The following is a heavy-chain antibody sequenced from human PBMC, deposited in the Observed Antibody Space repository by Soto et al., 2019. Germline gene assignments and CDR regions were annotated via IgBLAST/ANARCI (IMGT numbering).Heavy chain of an antibody. CDR3: TKETRSRAVTARWVNGMDV. CDR2: MSHDGSNQ. V-gene: IGHV3-30*18. J-gene: IGHJ6*02. CDR1: GFSFSDFG. Sequence: QVQLVESGGGVVHPGRSLILSCAPSGFSFSDFGMHWVRQAPGKGLEWVAAMSHDGSNQYYGDSVKGRFSISRDHSNNWLDLRMNNLKVENSAIYFCTKETRSRAVTARWVNGMDVWGQGTTVNVS. D-gene: IGHD2-21*02.